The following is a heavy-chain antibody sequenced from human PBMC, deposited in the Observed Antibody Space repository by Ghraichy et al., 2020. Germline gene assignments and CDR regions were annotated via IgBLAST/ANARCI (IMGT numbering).Heavy chain of an antibody. CDR1: GFTFSSYS. J-gene: IGHJ4*02. CDR3: ARNIIAAAAPSFDY. D-gene: IGHD6-13*01. V-gene: IGHV3-21*01. Sequence: GESLNISCAASGFTFSSYSMNWVRQAPGKGLEWVSSISSSSSYIYYADSVKGRFTISRDNAKNSLYLQMNSLRAEDTAVYYCARNIIAAAAPSFDYWGQGTLVTVSS. CDR2: ISSSSSYI.